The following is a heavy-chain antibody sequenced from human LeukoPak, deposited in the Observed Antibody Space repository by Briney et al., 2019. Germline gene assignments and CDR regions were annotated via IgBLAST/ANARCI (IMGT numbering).Heavy chain of an antibody. CDR3: ASRIHCSSTSCYIFDY. J-gene: IGHJ4*02. V-gene: IGHV1-69*01. Sequence: ASVKVSCKASGGTFSSYAISWVRQAPGQGLEWMGGIIPVFGTANYAQKFQGRVTITADESTSTAYMELSSLRSEDTAVYYCASRIHCSSTSCYIFDYWGQGTLVTVSS. CDR2: IIPVFGTA. CDR1: GGTFSSYA. D-gene: IGHD2-2*01.